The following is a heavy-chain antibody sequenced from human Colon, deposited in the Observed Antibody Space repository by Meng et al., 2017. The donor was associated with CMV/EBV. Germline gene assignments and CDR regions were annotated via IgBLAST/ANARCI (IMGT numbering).Heavy chain of an antibody. CDR3: ARGRAPAGYSRYYFDY. Sequence: ASVQVSCLASRYTFTAFYIHWVRQAPGQGLEWMGWINPNSGGTNYAPKFQGRVTMTRDTSIRTVYIELNRLTSDDTAIYSCARGRAPAGYSRYYFDYWAQGTLVTVSS. CDR1: RYTFTAFY. J-gene: IGHJ4*02. D-gene: IGHD2-15*01. V-gene: IGHV1-2*02. CDR2: INPNSGGT.